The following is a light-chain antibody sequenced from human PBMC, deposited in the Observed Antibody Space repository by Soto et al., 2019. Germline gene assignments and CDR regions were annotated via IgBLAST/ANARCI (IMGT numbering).Light chain of an antibody. Sequence: DIQMTQSPSSLSASVGDRVTITCRTSRSISTSLNWYLQKPGEAPKLLIYGASSLQSVVPSRFSGRGSGTDFTLTISNLQPEDFAIYYCQQSYTILRTFGQGTKVEIK. CDR2: GAS. J-gene: IGKJ1*01. CDR3: QQSYTILRT. CDR1: RSISTS. V-gene: IGKV1-39*01.